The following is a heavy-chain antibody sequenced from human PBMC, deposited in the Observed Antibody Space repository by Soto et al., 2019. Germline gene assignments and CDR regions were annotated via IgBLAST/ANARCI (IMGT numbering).Heavy chain of an antibody. CDR1: GFTFSDHY. CDR3: ARVAWSTASLRAFDM. V-gene: IGHV3-72*01. CDR2: TRNKANSYTT. J-gene: IGHJ3*02. D-gene: IGHD1-26*01. Sequence: GGSLRLSCAASGFTFSDHYFDWVRQGPGKGLEWVGRTRNKANSYTTEYAASVKGRFTISRDESKNSVYLQMNSLKTEDTAVYYCARVAWSTASLRAFDMWGQGTMVTVSS.